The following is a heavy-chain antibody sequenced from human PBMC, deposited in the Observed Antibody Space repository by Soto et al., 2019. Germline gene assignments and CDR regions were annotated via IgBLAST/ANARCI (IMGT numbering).Heavy chain of an antibody. CDR3: ARVGWGIFGVVIDWLVYYIDV. V-gene: IGHV3-21*01. Sequence: EVQLVESGGGLVKPGGSLRLSCAASGFTFSSYSMNWVRQAPGKGLEWVSSISSSSSYIYYADSVKGRFTISRDNAKNSLYLQMNGLRAEVTAVYYCARVGWGIFGVVIDWLVYYIDVWGNGTTVTFSS. CDR2: ISSSSSYI. J-gene: IGHJ6*03. CDR1: GFTFSSYS. D-gene: IGHD3-3*01.